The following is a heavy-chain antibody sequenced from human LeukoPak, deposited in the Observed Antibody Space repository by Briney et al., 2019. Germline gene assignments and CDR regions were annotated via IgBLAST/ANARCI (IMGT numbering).Heavy chain of an antibody. D-gene: IGHD5-12*01. V-gene: IGHV3-15*01. CDR1: GFTFSNAW. CDR3: TTSLVVADNWFDP. Sequence: PGGSLRLSCAASGFTFSNAWMSWVRQAPGKGLEWVGRIKSKTDGGTTDYAAPVKGRFTISRDDSKNTLYLQMNSLKTEDTAVYYCTTSLVVADNWFDPWGQGTLVTVSS. J-gene: IGHJ5*02. CDR2: IKSKTDGGTT.